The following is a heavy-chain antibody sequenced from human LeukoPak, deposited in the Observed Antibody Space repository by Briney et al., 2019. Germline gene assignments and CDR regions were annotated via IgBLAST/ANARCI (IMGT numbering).Heavy chain of an antibody. D-gene: IGHD2-8*01. Sequence: GGSLRLSCAASGFSFSTYWMSWVRQAPGKGLEWVANIKQDGSEKYYVDSVKGRFTFSRDNAKKSLYLQMNSLRAEDTAVYYCARSNLYSTSLDAFDIWGQGTMVTVSS. J-gene: IGHJ3*02. CDR3: ARSNLYSTSLDAFDI. V-gene: IGHV3-7*04. CDR1: GFSFSTYW. CDR2: IKQDGSEK.